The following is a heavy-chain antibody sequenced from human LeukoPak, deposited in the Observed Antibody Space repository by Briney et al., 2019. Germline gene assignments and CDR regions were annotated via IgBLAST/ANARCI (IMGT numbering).Heavy chain of an antibody. CDR1: GFTFSDYS. J-gene: IGHJ5*02. V-gene: IGHV3-21*03. CDR2: ISRGSKYI. Sequence: PGGSLRLSCGASGFTFSDYSMNWVRQAPGKGPEWVSSISRGSKYIHYADSVKGRFTISRDNAKNSLYLQMKSLRAEDTAVYYCARGKTSQNIVTRKTYNWFDPWGQGTLVTVSS. D-gene: IGHD2/OR15-2a*01. CDR3: ARGKTSQNIVTRKTYNWFDP.